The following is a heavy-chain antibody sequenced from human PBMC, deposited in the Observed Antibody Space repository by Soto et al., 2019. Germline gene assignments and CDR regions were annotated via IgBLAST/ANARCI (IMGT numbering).Heavy chain of an antibody. Sequence: PSETLSLTCTVSGGSISIGGYYWNCVRQHPGKGLEWIGYIYYSGSTYYNPSLKSRVTISVDTSKNQFSLKLSSVTAADTAVYYCARDGVPTYYYDNSGYYKNWFDPWGQGTLVTVSS. CDR2: IYYSGST. V-gene: IGHV4-31*03. J-gene: IGHJ5*02. D-gene: IGHD3-22*01. CDR1: GGSISIGGYY. CDR3: ARDGVPTYYYDNSGYYKNWFDP.